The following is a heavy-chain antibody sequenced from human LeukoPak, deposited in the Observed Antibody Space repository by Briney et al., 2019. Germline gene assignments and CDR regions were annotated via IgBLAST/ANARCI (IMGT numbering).Heavy chain of an antibody. J-gene: IGHJ4*02. CDR2: ISGSGGST. D-gene: IGHD1-26*01. V-gene: IGHV3-23*01. CDR3: AKVGSGSYVNFDY. CDR1: GFTVSQNH. Sequence: PGGSLRLSCAASGFTVSQNHMNWVRQAPGKGLEWVSAISGSGGSTYYADSVKGRFTISRDNSKNTLYLQMNSLRAEDTAVYYCAKVGSGSYVNFDYWGQGTLVTVSS.